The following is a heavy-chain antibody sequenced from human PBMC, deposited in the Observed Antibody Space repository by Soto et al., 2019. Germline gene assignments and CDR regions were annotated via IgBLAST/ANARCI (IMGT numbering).Heavy chain of an antibody. CDR2: ISAYNGNT. D-gene: IGHD2-15*01. CDR3: ARGYCSGGSCYSGYYFDY. J-gene: IGHJ4*02. V-gene: IGHV1-18*01. Sequence: ASVKVSCKASGYTFTSYGISWVRQAPGQGLEWMGWISAYNGNTNYAQKLQGRVTMTTDTSTSTAYMELRSLRSDDTAVYYCARGYCSGGSCYSGYYFDYWGQGTLVNVSS. CDR1: GYTFTSYG.